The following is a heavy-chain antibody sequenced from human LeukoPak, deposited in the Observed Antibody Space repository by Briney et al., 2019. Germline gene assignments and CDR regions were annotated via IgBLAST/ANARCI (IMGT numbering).Heavy chain of an antibody. CDR2: IYYSGST. CDR3: ARVFGSGSLAL. D-gene: IGHD3-10*01. Sequence: SETLSLTCTVSGGSISSYYWSWIRHPPGKGLEWIGYIYYSGSTNYNPSLKSRVTISVDTSKHQFSLRLSSVTAADTAVYYCARVFGSGSLALWGQGILVTVSS. J-gene: IGHJ4*02. V-gene: IGHV4-59*08. CDR1: GGSISSYY.